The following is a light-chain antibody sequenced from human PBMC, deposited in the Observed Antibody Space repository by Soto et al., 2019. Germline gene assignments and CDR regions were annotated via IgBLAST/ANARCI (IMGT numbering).Light chain of an antibody. V-gene: IGKV3-11*01. CDR1: QSVSSS. CDR2: GAS. J-gene: IGKJ4*01. CDR3: QQRSYWPPSLT. Sequence: EIVLTQSPATLSLSPGERATLSCRASQSVSSSLAWYQQKPGQAPRLLIYGASNRATGIPARFSGSGSGTDFTLTISSLEPEDFAVYYCQQRSYWPPSLTFGGGTKVEIK.